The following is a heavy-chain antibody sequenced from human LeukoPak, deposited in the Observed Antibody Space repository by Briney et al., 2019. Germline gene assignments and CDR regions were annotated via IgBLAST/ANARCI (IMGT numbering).Heavy chain of an antibody. CDR1: GYSISSGYY. V-gene: IGHV4-38-2*02. CDR3: ASFDSSGYPLDY. Sequence: SETLSLTCTVSGYSISSGYYWGWIRQPPGKGLEWIGSIYHSGSTYYNPSLKSRVTISVDTSKNQFSLKLSSVTAADTAVYYCASFDSSGYPLDYWGQGTLVTVSS. CDR2: IYHSGST. D-gene: IGHD3-22*01. J-gene: IGHJ4*02.